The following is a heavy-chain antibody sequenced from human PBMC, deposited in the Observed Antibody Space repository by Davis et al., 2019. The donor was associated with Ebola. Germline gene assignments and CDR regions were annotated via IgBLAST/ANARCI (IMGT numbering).Heavy chain of an antibody. CDR3: ARLYYDFWSGYYIANWFDP. D-gene: IGHD3-3*01. Sequence: SETLSLTCTVSGGSVTSRAYYWGWIRQTPGKGLEWIGNINHSGTTYYNPSLKSRVTISADASKNQFSLKLSSVTAADTAVYYCARLYYDFWSGYYIANWFDPWGQGTLVTVSS. J-gene: IGHJ5*02. V-gene: IGHV4-39*01. CDR1: GGSVTSRAYY. CDR2: INHSGTT.